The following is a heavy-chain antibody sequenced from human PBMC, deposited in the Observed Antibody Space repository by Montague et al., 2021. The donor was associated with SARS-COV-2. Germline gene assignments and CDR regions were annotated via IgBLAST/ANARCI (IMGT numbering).Heavy chain of an antibody. Sequence: SETLSLTCAVSGGSISSSNWWSWVRQPPGKGLEWIGEIYHSGSTNYNPSLKSRVIMSLDTSKNHFSLKLSSVTAADTAVYYCARGLIDITMMVVVFTGASFYFDYWGQGILVTVSS. J-gene: IGHJ4*02. CDR1: GGSISSSNW. D-gene: IGHD3-22*01. CDR3: ARGLIDITMMVVVFTGASFYFDY. CDR2: IYHSGST. V-gene: IGHV4-4*02.